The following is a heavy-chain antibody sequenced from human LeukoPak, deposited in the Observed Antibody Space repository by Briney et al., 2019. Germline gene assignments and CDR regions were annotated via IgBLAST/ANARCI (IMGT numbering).Heavy chain of an antibody. V-gene: IGHV3-73*01. Sequence: GGSLRLSCAASGFTFSGSAVHWVRQASGKGVEWLGRIRSKGNNYATAYTASVQGRFTISRDDSKNTAWLQMSSLKAEDTAVYYCMCLDAEPNSGSWAYFDYWGQGTLVTVSS. CDR3: MCLDAEPNSGSWAYFDY. J-gene: IGHJ4*02. D-gene: IGHD1-14*01. CDR1: GFTFSGSA. CDR2: IRSKGNNYAT.